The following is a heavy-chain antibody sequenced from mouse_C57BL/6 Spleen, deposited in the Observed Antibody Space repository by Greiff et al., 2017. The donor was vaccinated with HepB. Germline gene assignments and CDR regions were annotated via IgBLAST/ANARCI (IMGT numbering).Heavy chain of an antibody. J-gene: IGHJ3*01. CDR2: ISSGGDYI. CDR3: TRDPLDSSGPWFAY. D-gene: IGHD3-2*02. Sequence: DVHLVESGEGLVKPGGSLKLSCAASGFTFSSYAMSWVRQTPEKRLEWVAYISSGGDYIYYADTVKGRFTISRDNARNTLYLQMSSLKSEDTAMYYCTRDPLDSSGPWFAYWGQGTLVTVSA. V-gene: IGHV5-9-1*02. CDR1: GFTFSSYA.